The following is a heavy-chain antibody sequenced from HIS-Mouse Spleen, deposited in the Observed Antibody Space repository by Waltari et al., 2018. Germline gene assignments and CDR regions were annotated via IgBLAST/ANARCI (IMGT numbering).Heavy chain of an antibody. Sequence: QLPLQESGPGLVKPSETLSHTCTVSGASISSSSYYCGWIRQPPGKGLEWIGSIYYSGSTYYNPSLKSRVTISVDTSKNQFSLKLSSVTAADTAVYYCAREIPYSSSWYDWYFDLWGRGTLVTVSS. CDR3: AREIPYSSSWYDWYFDL. J-gene: IGHJ2*01. D-gene: IGHD6-13*01. CDR1: GASISSSSYY. CDR2: IYYSGST. V-gene: IGHV4-39*07.